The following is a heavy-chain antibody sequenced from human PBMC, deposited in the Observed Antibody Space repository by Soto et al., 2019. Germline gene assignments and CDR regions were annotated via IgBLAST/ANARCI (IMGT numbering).Heavy chain of an antibody. D-gene: IGHD2-2*01. CDR3: VRDRGYCSTTSCYFDY. CDR1: ADTFSSHA. V-gene: IGHV1-69*06. J-gene: IGHJ4*02. CDR2: IVPMFGTT. Sequence: SVKVSCKTSADTFSSHAISWVRQAPGQGLEWMGGIVPMFGTTDYAQKLQGRVTIIADRSTSTVYMELSSLTSDDTAVYYCVRDRGYCSTTSCYFDYWGQGTRVTVSS.